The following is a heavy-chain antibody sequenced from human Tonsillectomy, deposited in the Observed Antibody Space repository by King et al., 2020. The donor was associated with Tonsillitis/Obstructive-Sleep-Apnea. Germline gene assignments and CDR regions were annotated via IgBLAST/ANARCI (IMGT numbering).Heavy chain of an antibody. CDR3: ARRGVTGYYYYYYMDV. V-gene: IGHV5-51*01. J-gene: IGHJ6*03. D-gene: IGHD2-21*02. CDR1: GYSFTSYW. CDR2: IYPGDSDT. Sequence: QLVQSGAEVKKPGESLKISCKGSGYSFTSYWIGWVRQMPGKGLEWMGFIYPGDSDTRYSPSFQGQVTISVDKSISTAYLQWSSLKASATAIYYCARRGVTGYYYYYYMDVWGKGTTVTVS.